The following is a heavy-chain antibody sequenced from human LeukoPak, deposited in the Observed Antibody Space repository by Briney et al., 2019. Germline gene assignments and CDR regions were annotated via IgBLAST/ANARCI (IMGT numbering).Heavy chain of an antibody. CDR1: GFTFSSYG. CDR2: IWYDGSNK. CDR3: ARGGNGYNLYYFDY. Sequence: GGSLRLSCAASGFTFSSYGMHWVRQAPGKGLEWVAVIWYDGSNKYYADSVKGRFTISRDNAKNSLYLQMNSLRAEDTAVYYCARGGNGYNLYYFDYWGQGTLVTVSS. D-gene: IGHD5-24*01. V-gene: IGHV3-33*01. J-gene: IGHJ4*02.